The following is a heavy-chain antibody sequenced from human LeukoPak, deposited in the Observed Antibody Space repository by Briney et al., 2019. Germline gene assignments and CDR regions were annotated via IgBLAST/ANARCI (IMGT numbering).Heavy chain of an antibody. J-gene: IGHJ4*02. CDR2: IYISGST. V-gene: IGHV4-4*07. CDR1: GGSISSYY. Sequence: ASETLSLTCTVSGGSISSYYWSWIRQPAGKGLEWIGRIYISGSTNYNPSLRSRATMSIDTSKNQVSLKLSSVTAADTAVYYCARDSSGFGYWGQETLVTVSS. CDR3: ARDSSGFGY.